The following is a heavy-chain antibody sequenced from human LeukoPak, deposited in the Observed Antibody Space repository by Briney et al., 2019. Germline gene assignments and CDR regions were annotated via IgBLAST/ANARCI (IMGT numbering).Heavy chain of an antibody. CDR2: ISYDGRDK. D-gene: IGHD2-2*01. J-gene: IGHJ4*02. CDR1: GFTFSSYG. CDR3: AKDVRHCSSRSCPLDY. V-gene: IGHV3-30*18. Sequence: PGRSLRLSCAVSGFTFSSYGIHWVRQAPDKGLEWVTFISYDGRDKNYADSVKGRFTISRDNSKNTLYLEMNSLRPEDTAVYYCAKDVRHCSSRSCPLDYWGQGTLVTVSS.